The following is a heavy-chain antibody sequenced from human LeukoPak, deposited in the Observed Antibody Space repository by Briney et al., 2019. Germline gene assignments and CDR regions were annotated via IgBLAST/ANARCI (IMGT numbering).Heavy chain of an antibody. D-gene: IGHD3-10*01. V-gene: IGHV1-3*01. CDR1: GYAFISYV. CDR3: AKDRGGTGDFDY. CDR2: INPDNGNT. Sequence: ASVKVSCKASGYAFISYVINWVRQAPGQRLEWMGWINPDNGNTEYSQRFQGRVTITRDTSASTAYMELTSLRSEDTAVYYCAKDRGGTGDFDYWGRGTLVTVSS. J-gene: IGHJ4*02.